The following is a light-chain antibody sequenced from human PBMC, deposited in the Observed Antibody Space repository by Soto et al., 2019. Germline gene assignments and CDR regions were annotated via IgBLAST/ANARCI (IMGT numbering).Light chain of an antibody. CDR3: MQALQTPLT. CDR1: QSLLHSNVYNY. Sequence: DIVMTQSPLSLPVTPGEPASIYCRSSQSLLHSNVYNYLDWYLQKPGQSPQLLIYLGSNRASGVPDRFSGSGSGTDLTLKISRVEAEDVGVYYCMQALQTPLTFGGGTKVEIK. J-gene: IGKJ4*01. V-gene: IGKV2-28*01. CDR2: LGS.